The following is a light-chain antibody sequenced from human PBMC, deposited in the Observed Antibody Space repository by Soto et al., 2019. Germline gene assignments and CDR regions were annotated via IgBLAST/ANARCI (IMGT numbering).Light chain of an antibody. CDR1: SSNIGAGFD. CDR3: QSHDSSLSSHVV. J-gene: IGLJ2*01. Sequence: QTVVTQPPSVSGAPGQRVTISCTGSSSNIGAGFDVHWYQHLPGTAPKLLIHGNSNRPSGVPDRFSASKSGTSASLDITGLQAEDEADYYGQSHDSSLSSHVVFGGGTKLTVL. V-gene: IGLV1-40*01. CDR2: GNS.